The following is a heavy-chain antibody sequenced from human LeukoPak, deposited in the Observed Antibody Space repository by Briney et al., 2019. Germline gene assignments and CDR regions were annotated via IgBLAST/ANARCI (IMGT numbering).Heavy chain of an antibody. CDR2: IYYSGST. CDR1: GGSISSYY. CDR3: ARVVGVVAATRGSSPFDP. Sequence: SETLSLTCTVSGGSISSYYWSWIRQPPGKGLEWIGYIYYSGSTNYNPSLKSRVTKSVDTSKNQFSLKLSSVTAADTAVYYCARVVGVVAATRGSSPFDPWGQGTLVTVSS. D-gene: IGHD2-15*01. V-gene: IGHV4-59*01. J-gene: IGHJ5*02.